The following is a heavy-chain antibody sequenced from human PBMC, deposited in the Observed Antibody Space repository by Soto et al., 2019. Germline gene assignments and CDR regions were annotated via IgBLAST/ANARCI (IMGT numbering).Heavy chain of an antibody. CDR3: ARQAGPTWIQLWFPFDY. D-gene: IGHD5-18*01. V-gene: IGHV4-39*01. CDR2: IYYSGST. Sequence: SETLSLTCTVSGGSISSSSYYWGWIRQPPGKGLEWIGSIYYSGSTYYNPSLKSRVTISVDTSKNQFSLKLSSVTAADTAVYYCARQAGPTWIQLWFPFDYWGQGTLVTVSS. J-gene: IGHJ4*02. CDR1: GGSISSSSYY.